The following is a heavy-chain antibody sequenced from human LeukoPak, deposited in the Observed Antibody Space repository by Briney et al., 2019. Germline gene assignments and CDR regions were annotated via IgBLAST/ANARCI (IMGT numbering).Heavy chain of an antibody. V-gene: IGHV4-30-4*01. J-gene: IGHJ4*02. D-gene: IGHD2-2*01. CDR3: ARTGIVVVPAADPYYFDY. CDR1: GGSISSGDYY. Sequence: SETLSLTCTVSGGSISSGDYYWSWIRQPPGKGLEWIGYIYYSGSTYYNPSLKSRVIISVDTSKNQFSLKLSSVTAADTAVYYCARTGIVVVPAADPYYFDYWGQGTLVTVSS. CDR2: IYYSGST.